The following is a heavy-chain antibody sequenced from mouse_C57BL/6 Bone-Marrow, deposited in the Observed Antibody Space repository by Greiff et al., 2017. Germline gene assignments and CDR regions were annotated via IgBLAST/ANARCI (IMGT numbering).Heavy chain of an antibody. J-gene: IGHJ3*01. Sequence: QVQLQQPGAELVRPGSSVKLSCKASGYTFTSYWMHWVKQRPIQGLEWIGNIDPSDSETHYNQKFKDKATLTVDKSSSTAYMQLSSLTSEDSAVYYCATLERRGAWFAYWGQGTLVTVSA. CDR2: IDPSDSET. CDR3: ATLERRGAWFAY. CDR1: GYTFTSYW. V-gene: IGHV1-52*01.